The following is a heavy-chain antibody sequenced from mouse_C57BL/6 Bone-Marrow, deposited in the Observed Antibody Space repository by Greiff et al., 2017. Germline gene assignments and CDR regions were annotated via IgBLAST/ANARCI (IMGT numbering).Heavy chain of an antibody. J-gene: IGHJ4*01. CDR2: IDPSDSDT. Sequence: QVQLQQPGAELVRPGSSVKLSCKASGYTFTSYWMHWVKQRPIQGLEWIGNIDPSDSDTHYNQKFKDKATLTVDKSSSTAYMQLSSLTSEDSAVYYFARFYYSNPYYAMDYWGQGTSVTVSS. V-gene: IGHV1-52*01. CDR3: ARFYYSNPYYAMDY. CDR1: GYTFTSYW. D-gene: IGHD2-5*01.